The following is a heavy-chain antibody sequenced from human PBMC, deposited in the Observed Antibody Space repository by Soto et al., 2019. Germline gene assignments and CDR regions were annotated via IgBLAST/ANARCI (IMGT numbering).Heavy chain of an antibody. Sequence: SETLSLTCTVSGGSISSYYWSWIRQPPGKGLEWIGYIYYSGSTNYNPSIKSRVTISVDTSKNQFSLKLSSVTAADTAVYYCARGRRVLDYWGQGTLVTVS. CDR2: IYYSGST. CDR1: GGSISSYY. J-gene: IGHJ4*02. V-gene: IGHV4-59*01. CDR3: ARGRRVLDY.